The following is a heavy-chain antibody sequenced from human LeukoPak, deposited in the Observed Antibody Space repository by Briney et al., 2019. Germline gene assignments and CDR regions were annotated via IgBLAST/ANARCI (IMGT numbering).Heavy chain of an antibody. D-gene: IGHD6-13*01. CDR3: ARVVPPKVPAAIWGIAAADIYYYYYMDV. V-gene: IGHV1-8*01. CDR2: MNPNSGNT. J-gene: IGHJ6*03. Sequence: GASVKVSCKASGYTFTSYDINWVRQATGQGPEWMGWMNPNSGNTGYAQTFQGRVTMTRNTSISTAYMELSSLRSEDTAVYYCARVVPPKVPAAIWGIAAADIYYYYYMDVWGKGTTVTVSS. CDR1: GYTFTSYD.